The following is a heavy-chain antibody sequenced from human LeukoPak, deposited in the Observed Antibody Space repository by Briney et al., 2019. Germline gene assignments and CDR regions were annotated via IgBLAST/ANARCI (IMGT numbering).Heavy chain of an antibody. CDR2: IYYSGST. J-gene: IGHJ4*02. Sequence: PSETLSLTCTVSGGSISSYYWSWIRQPPGKGLEWIGYIYYSGSTNYNPSLKSRVTISVDTSKNQFSLKLSSVTAADTAVYYCARGYSDHGYFDYWGQGTLVTVSS. V-gene: IGHV4-59*01. CDR1: GGSISSYY. D-gene: IGHD1-1*01. CDR3: ARGYSDHGYFDY.